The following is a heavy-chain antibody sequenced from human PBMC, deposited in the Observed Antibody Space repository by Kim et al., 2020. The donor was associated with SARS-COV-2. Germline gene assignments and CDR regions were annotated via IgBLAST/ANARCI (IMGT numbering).Heavy chain of an antibody. CDR2: ISGSGGST. V-gene: IGHV3-23*01. CDR1: GFTFSSYA. CDR3: AKYIMGYSSGPRRGMDV. Sequence: GGSLRLSCAASGFTFSSYAMSWVRQAPGKGLEWVSAISGSGGSTYYADSVKGRFTISRDNSKNTLYLQMNSLRAEDTAVYYCAKYIMGYSSGPRRGMDVWGQGTTVTVSS. D-gene: IGHD6-19*01. J-gene: IGHJ6*02.